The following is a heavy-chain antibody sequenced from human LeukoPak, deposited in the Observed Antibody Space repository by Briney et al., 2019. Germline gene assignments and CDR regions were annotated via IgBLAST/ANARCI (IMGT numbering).Heavy chain of an antibody. CDR2: IYYSGST. D-gene: IGHD2-21*02. V-gene: IGHV4-39*01. CDR3: ARLGRPHIVVVTAFSGMDV. Sequence: SETLSLTCTVSGGSISSSSYYWGWIRQPPGKGLEWIGSIYYSGSTYYNPSLKSRVTISVDTSKNQFSLKLSSVTAADTAVYYCARLGRPHIVVVTAFSGMDVWGQGTTVTVSS. CDR1: GGSISSSSYY. J-gene: IGHJ6*02.